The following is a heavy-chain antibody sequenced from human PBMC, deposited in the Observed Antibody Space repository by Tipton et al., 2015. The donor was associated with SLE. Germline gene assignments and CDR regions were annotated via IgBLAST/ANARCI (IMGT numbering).Heavy chain of an antibody. D-gene: IGHD3-10*01. CDR2: IYYSGST. J-gene: IGHJ1*01. Sequence: TLSLTCTVSGGSISSYYWSRIRQPPGKGLEWIGYIYYSGSTNYNPSLKSRVTISVDTSKNQFSLKLSSVTAADTAVYYCARVRGRVYFQHWGQGTLVPVSS. V-gene: IGHV4-59*07. CDR1: GGSISSYY. CDR3: ARVRGRVYFQH.